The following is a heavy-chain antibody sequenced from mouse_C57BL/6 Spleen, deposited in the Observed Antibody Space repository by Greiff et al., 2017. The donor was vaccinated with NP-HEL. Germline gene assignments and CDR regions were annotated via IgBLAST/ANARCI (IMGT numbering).Heavy chain of an antibody. CDR3: ARGHGGYFDV. CDR2: IDPSDSYT. CDR1: GYTFTSYW. V-gene: IGHV1-69*01. Sequence: QVQLQQPGAELVMPGASVKLSCKASGYTFTSYWMHWVKQRPGQGLEWIGEIDPSDSYTNYNQKFKGKSTLTVDKSSSTAYMQLSSLTSEDSAVYYCARGHGGYFDVWGTGTTVTVSS. J-gene: IGHJ1*03.